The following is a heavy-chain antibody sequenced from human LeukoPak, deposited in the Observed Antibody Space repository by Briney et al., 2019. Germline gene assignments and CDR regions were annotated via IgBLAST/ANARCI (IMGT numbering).Heavy chain of an antibody. CDR2: VSAYSDNT. V-gene: IGHV1-18*01. D-gene: IGHD6-13*01. J-gene: IGHJ4*02. CDR1: GYTFTSYG. CDR3: ARDSPSTPGYSSL. Sequence: ASVKVSCKASGYTFTSYGINWVRQAPGQGLEWMGRVSAYSDNTNYAQKVQDRVTMTTDTSTSTAYMELRTLRSDDTAVYYCARDSPSTPGYSSLWGQGTPVAVSS.